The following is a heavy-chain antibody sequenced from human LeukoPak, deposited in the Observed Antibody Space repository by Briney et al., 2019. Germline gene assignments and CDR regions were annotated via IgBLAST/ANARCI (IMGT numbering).Heavy chain of an antibody. Sequence: PSETLSLTCAVYIESFSGYHWNWIRQTPGKGLEWIGEISDSGTTNINPSLRGRVSLSIDTSKNQFSLKLSSVTAADTAVYYCARVSGYDWESFYDYWGQGTLVTVSS. D-gene: IGHD5-12*01. V-gene: IGHV4-34*01. CDR1: IESFSGYH. CDR3: ARVSGYDWESFYDY. J-gene: IGHJ4*02. CDR2: ISDSGTT.